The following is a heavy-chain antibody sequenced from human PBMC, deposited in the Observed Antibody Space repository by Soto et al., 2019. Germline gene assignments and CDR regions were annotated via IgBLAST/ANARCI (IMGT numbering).Heavy chain of an antibody. Sequence: QVQLQESGPGVVKPSETLSLTCTISGGSISGYYWTWIRQSPGKGLEYIGYIYSGNTNYNPSLNSRVTISVDTSKNQFPLRLSSVTAADTAVYYCGRISPHGDYAYWGKGTLVTVSS. CDR1: GGSISGYY. D-gene: IGHD4-17*01. CDR2: IYSGNT. CDR3: GRISPHGDYAY. J-gene: IGHJ4*02. V-gene: IGHV4-59*08.